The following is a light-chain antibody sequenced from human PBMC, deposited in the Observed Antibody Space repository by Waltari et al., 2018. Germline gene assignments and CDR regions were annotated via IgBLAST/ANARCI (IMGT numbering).Light chain of an antibody. CDR1: QSVSRS. CDR3: QHYVSLPAT. J-gene: IGKJ1*01. V-gene: IGKV3-20*01. CDR2: CAS. Sequence: CRASQSVSRSLAWYQQKPGQAPRLLIYCASTRATGIADRFSGGGSGTDFSLTISRLEPEDFAVYYCQHYVSLPATFGQGTKVEIK.